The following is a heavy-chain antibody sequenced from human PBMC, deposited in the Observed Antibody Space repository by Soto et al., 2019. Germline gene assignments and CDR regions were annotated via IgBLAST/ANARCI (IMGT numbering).Heavy chain of an antibody. J-gene: IGHJ5*02. D-gene: IGHD2-8*01. Sequence: QVQLVESGGGVVQPGRSLRLSCAASGFTFSDSAMHWVRQAPGKGLEWVALISFDGSNEDYADSVKGRFTLSRDNSKSTLYLQMNRLTTEDTAVYYCARGTITDPAMMVLWWFDPWGQGTLVTVS. CDR1: GFTFSDSA. CDR3: ARGTITDPAMMVLWWFDP. CDR2: ISFDGSNE. V-gene: IGHV3-30*04.